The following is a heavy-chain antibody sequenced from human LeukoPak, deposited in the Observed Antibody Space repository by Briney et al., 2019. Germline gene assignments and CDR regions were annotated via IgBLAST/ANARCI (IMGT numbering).Heavy chain of an antibody. CDR2: IQYDGSIE. CDR1: GFTFSSYG. V-gene: IGHV3-33*01. CDR3: ARDSCGSPXCFDY. J-gene: IGHJ4*02. D-gene: IGHD2-2*01. Sequence: GGSLRLSCTASGFTFSSYGMHWVRQAPSRGLEWVAAIQYDGSIEYYADSVKGRFTISRDQSKNTLFLQVNSLRAEDTAVYYCARDSCGSPXCFDYWGQGTLVTVSS.